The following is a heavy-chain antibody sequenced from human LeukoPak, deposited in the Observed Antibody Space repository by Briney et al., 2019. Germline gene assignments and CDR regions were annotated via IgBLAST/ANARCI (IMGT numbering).Heavy chain of an antibody. CDR3: ARHQIVGATRSPFDY. CDR2: IYLGDSDT. V-gene: IGHV5-51*01. CDR1: GYSFATYW. D-gene: IGHD1-26*01. J-gene: IGHJ4*02. Sequence: GESLKISCKGSGYSFATYWIGWVRQTLGKGLEWMGIIYLGDSDTRYSPSFQGQVTISADKSINTAYLQWSSLKASDTAMYYCARHQIVGATRSPFDYWGQGTLVTVSS.